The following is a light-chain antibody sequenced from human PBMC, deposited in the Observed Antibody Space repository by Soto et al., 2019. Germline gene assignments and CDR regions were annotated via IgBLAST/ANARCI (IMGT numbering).Light chain of an antibody. Sequence: DVQMTQSPSSLSASVGDTVTITCRASQGIAFYLAWFQQRPGKAPNLLISAASNLQSGVPSRFSGSGSGTDFTLTISSLQPEDVATYYCQKYDTAPFPFGP. CDR3: QKYDTAPFP. J-gene: IGKJ3*01. CDR2: AAS. V-gene: IGKV1-27*01. CDR1: QGIAFY.